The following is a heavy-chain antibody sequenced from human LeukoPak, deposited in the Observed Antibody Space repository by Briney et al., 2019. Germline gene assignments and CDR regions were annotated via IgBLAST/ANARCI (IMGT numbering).Heavy chain of an antibody. CDR1: GCTFSSYG. CDR3: AKDISEGYCSSTSCYYYGMDV. D-gene: IGHD2-2*01. CDR2: ISYDGSNK. Sequence: GGSLRLSCAASGCTFSSYGMHWVRQAPGKRLEWVAVISYDGSNKYYADSVKGRFTISRDNSKNTLYLQMNSLRAEDTAVYYCAKDISEGYCSSTSCYYYGMDVWGQGTTVTVSS. J-gene: IGHJ6*02. V-gene: IGHV3-30*18.